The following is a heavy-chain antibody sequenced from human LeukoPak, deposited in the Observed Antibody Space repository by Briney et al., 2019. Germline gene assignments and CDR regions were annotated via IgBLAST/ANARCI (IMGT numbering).Heavy chain of an antibody. J-gene: IGHJ4*02. Sequence: GGSLRLSCAASGFTFSDYYMSWIRQAPGKGLEWVSYISSSGSTIYYADSVKGRFTISRDNAKNSIYLQMNSLRVEDTAVYYCAKDIVGGGDDYWGQGTLVIVSS. V-gene: IGHV3-11*04. CDR2: ISSSGSTI. D-gene: IGHD2-21*02. CDR3: AKDIVGGGDDY. CDR1: GFTFSDYY.